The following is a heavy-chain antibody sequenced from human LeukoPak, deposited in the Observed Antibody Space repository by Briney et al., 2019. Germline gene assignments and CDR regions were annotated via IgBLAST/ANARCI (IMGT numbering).Heavy chain of an antibody. D-gene: IGHD3-22*01. V-gene: IGHV1-2*02. CDR1: GYTFTGYY. CDR3: ARGRRITMIVVVNYLNY. Sequence: GASVKVSCKASGYTFTGYYMHWVRQAPGQGLEWMGWISPNSGGTNYAQKFQGRVTMTRDTSISTAYMEPSRLRSDDTAVYYCARGRRITMIVVVNYLNYWGRGTLVTVSS. CDR2: ISPNSGGT. J-gene: IGHJ4*02.